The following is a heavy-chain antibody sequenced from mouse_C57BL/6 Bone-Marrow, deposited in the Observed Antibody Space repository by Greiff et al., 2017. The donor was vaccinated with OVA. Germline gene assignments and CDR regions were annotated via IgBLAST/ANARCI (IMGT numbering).Heavy chain of an antibody. CDR1: GFNIKDDY. CDR3: TTHPQDSSGSAWFAY. V-gene: IGHV14-4*01. Sequence: VQLQQSGAELVRPGASVKLSCTASGFNIKDDYMHWVKQRPEQGLEWIGWIDPENGDTEYASKFQGKATITADTSSNTAYLQLSSLTSEETAVYYWTTHPQDSSGSAWFAYWGQGTLVTVSA. J-gene: IGHJ3*01. CDR2: IDPENGDT. D-gene: IGHD3-2*02.